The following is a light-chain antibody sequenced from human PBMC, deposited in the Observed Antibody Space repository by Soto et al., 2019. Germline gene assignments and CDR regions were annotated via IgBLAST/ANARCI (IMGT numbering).Light chain of an antibody. CDR2: DAS. V-gene: IGKV3-11*01. CDR1: QSVGSY. CDR3: QQRIDWPST. J-gene: IGKJ4*01. Sequence: EIVLTQSPATLSLSPGDRATLSCRASQSVGSYLGWYQQRPGQAPRLLIYDASNRATGIPARFSGSGSGTDFTLTISSLEPEDFAVYYCQQRIDWPSTFGGGTKVDIK.